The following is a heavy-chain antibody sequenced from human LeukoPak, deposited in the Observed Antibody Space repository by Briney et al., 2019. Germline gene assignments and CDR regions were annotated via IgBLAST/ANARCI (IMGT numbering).Heavy chain of an antibody. CDR2: INPNSGGT. CDR3: ARDMVGATDY. CDR1: GGTFSSYA. V-gene: IGHV1-2*02. D-gene: IGHD1-26*01. J-gene: IGHJ4*02. Sequence: ASVKVSCKASGGTFSSYAISWVRQAPGQGLEWMGWINPNSGGTNYAQKFQGRVTMTRDTSISTAYMELSRLRSDDTAVYYCARDMVGATDYWGQGTLVTVSS.